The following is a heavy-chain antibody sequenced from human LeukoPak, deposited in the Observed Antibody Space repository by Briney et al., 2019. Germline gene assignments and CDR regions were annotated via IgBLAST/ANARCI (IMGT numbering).Heavy chain of an antibody. CDR2: ISFDGRDK. V-gene: IGHV3-30*04. J-gene: IGHJ6*02. D-gene: IGHD5-12*01. Sequence: GGSLRLSCEASKFTFSSFAMHWVRQAPGKGLEWVTLISFDGRDKYYADSVKGRFTISRDNAKNSLYLQMNSLRAEDTAVYYCASWNSGYDFPGAYYYGMDVWGQGTTVTVSS. CDR1: KFTFSSFA. CDR3: ASWNSGYDFPGAYYYGMDV.